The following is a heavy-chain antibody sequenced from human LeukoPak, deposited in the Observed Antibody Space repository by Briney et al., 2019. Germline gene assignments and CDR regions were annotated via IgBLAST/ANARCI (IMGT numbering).Heavy chain of an antibody. CDR1: GFTFSSYA. V-gene: IGHV3-30-3*01. Sequence: GGSLRLSCVASGFTFSSYAMHWVRQAPGKGLEWVAVISYDGSNKYYADSVKGRFTISRDNSKNTLYLQMNSLRAEDTAVYYCARDFGPHSNGMDVWGQGTTVTVSS. J-gene: IGHJ6*02. D-gene: IGHD2/OR15-2a*01. CDR3: ARDFGPHSNGMDV. CDR2: ISYDGSNK.